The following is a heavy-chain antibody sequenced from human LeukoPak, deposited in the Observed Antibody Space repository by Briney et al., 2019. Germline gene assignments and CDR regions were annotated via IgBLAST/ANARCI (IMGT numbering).Heavy chain of an antibody. CDR3: ARDQTKLETGPHFAS. CDR2: INVDGRTT. J-gene: IGHJ4*02. D-gene: IGHD3-3*01. Sequence: GGSLRLSCAASGFTFTSNWMHWVRQVPGKGLVWVSRINVDGRTTTYADSVKGRFTISRDNAKNTLYLQMNSLRVEDTAVYYCARDQTKLETGPHFASWGQGTLVTVSS. CDR1: GFTFTSNW. V-gene: IGHV3-74*01.